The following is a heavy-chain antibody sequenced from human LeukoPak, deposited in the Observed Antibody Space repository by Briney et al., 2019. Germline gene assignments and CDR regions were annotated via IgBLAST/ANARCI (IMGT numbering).Heavy chain of an antibody. CDR3: AKGSGWYV. J-gene: IGHJ4*02. V-gene: IGHV3-23*01. CDR1: GFTFSSSS. CDR2: ISGSGGST. Sequence: GGSLRLSCAASGFTFSSSSMSWVRQAPGKGLEWVSVISGSGGSTDYADSVKGRFTISRDNSKNTLYLQTNSLRAEDTAVYYCAKGSGWYVWGQGTLVTVSS. D-gene: IGHD6-19*01.